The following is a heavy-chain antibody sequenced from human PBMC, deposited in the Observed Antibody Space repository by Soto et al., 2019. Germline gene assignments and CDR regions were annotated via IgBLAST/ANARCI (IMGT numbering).Heavy chain of an antibody. CDR1: GYTFASYA. J-gene: IGHJ4*02. CDR2: VSAYNGNT. V-gene: IGHV1-18*01. Sequence: QVQLVQSGAEVKKPGASVKVSCKASGYTFASYAISWMRQAAGQGLEWMGWVSAYNGNTSYSQKLQGRVTMTTDTSTSTAYMELRSLRSDDTAVHYFARDPPPPDYWGQGTLVTVSS. CDR3: ARDPPPPDY.